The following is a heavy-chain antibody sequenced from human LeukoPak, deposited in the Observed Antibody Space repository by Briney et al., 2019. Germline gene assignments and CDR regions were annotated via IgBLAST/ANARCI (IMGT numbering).Heavy chain of an antibody. V-gene: IGHV1-18*01. Sequence: GASVKVSCKASGYTFTSYGISWVRQAPGQGLEWMGWISAYNGNTNYAQKLQGRVTMTTDTSTSTAYMELRSLRSDDTAVYYCARPRNYCSGGSCYPYYFDYWGQGTLVTVSS. CDR1: GYTFTSYG. J-gene: IGHJ4*02. CDR3: ARPRNYCSGGSCYPYYFDY. D-gene: IGHD2-15*01. CDR2: ISAYNGNT.